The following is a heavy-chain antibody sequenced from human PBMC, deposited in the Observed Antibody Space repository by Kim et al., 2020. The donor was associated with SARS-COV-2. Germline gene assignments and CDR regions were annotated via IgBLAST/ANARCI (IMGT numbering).Heavy chain of an antibody. J-gene: IGHJ3*02. Sequence: GGSLRLSCAASGFTFSSYWMHWVRQAPGKGLVWVSRINSDGSSTSYADSVKGRFTISRDNAKNTLYLQMNSLRAEDTAVYYCARGAKRIMITFGGVIADAFDIWGQGTMVTVSS. V-gene: IGHV3-74*01. CDR1: GFTFSSYW. CDR3: ARGAKRIMITFGGVIADAFDI. D-gene: IGHD3-16*02. CDR2: INSDGSST.